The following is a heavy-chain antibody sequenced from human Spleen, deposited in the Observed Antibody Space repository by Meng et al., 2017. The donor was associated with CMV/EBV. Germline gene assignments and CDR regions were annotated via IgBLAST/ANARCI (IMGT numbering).Heavy chain of an antibody. D-gene: IGHD6-6*01. V-gene: IGHV1-18*04. J-gene: IGHJ6*02. CDR3: ARDERELPYEYSILMDV. Sequence: ASVKVSCKASGYTFTNYGISWVRQAPGQGLEWMGWISPYNGDTNYARNLRGRVTMTTDTSTSTAYMELRSLRSDDTAVYYCARDERELPYEYSILMDVWGQGTTVTVSS. CDR1: GYTFTNYG. CDR2: ISPYNGDT.